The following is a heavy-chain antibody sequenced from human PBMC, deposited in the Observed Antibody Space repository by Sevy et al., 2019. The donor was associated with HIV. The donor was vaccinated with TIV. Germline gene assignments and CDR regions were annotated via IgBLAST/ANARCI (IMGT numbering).Heavy chain of an antibody. D-gene: IGHD2-21*01. V-gene: IGHV3-72*01. CDR1: RFTFSDYY. CDR3: ARVMRGILWWSLDS. Sequence: GGSLRLSCAASRFTFSDYYMDWVRQAPGKGLEWVGRIINKANSYTTEFAASVKGRFTISRDDSKNSLYLQMHSLKTDDTAVYYCARVMRGILWWSLDSWGHGTLVTVSS. J-gene: IGHJ5*01. CDR2: IINKANSYTT.